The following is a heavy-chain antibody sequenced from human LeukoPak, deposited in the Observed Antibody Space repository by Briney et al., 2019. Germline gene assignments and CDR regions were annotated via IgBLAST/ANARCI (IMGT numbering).Heavy chain of an antibody. J-gene: IGHJ4*02. CDR3: AKEYHPRVATAYDY. CDR2: ISYDGSNK. Sequence: PGGSLRLSCAASGLTFSSYGMHWVRQAPGKGLEWVAVISYDGSNKYYADSVKGRFTISRDNSKNTLYLQMNSLRAEDTAVYYCAKEYHPRVATAYDYWGQGTLVTVSS. D-gene: IGHD1-14*01. CDR1: GLTFSSYG. V-gene: IGHV3-30*18.